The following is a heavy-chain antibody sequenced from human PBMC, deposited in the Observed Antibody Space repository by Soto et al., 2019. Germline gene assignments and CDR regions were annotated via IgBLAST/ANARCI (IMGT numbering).Heavy chain of an antibody. D-gene: IGHD5-12*01. CDR3: AKDHGRVVATDGYYYYYYGMDV. CDR1: GFTFSSYG. J-gene: IGHJ6*02. CDR2: ISYDGSNK. Sequence: QVQLVESGGGVVQPGRSLRLSCAASGFTFSSYGMHWVRQAPGKGLEWVAVISYDGSNKYYADSVKGRFTISRDNSKNTLYLQMNSLRAEDTAVYYCAKDHGRVVATDGYYYYYYGMDVWGQGTTVTVSS. V-gene: IGHV3-30*18.